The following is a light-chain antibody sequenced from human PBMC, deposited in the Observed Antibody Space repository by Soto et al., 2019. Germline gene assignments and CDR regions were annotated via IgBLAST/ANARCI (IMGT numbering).Light chain of an antibody. CDR1: SSDVGGYNY. CDR3: SAYTVSRTYV. V-gene: IGLV2-14*01. J-gene: IGLJ1*01. CDR2: EVS. Sequence: QSVLTQPASVSGSPGQSITISCTGTSSDVGGYNYVSWYQQHPGKAPKLMIYEVSNRPSGVSNRFSGSKSGNTASLTISGLQGEDEADYYCSAYTVSRTYVCGTGTKVTVL.